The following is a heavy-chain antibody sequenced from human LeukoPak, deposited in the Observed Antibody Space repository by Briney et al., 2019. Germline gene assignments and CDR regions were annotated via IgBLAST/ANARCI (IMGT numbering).Heavy chain of an antibody. CDR2: IYTSGST. CDR3: ARTSGSYGYYYYYYMDV. Sequence: WETLSLTCTVSGGSISSSSYYWGWIRQPPGKGLEWIGRIYTSGSTNYNPSLKSRVTMSVDTSKNQFSLKLSSVTAADTAVYYCARTSGSYGYYYYYYMDVWGKGTTVTVSS. CDR1: GGSISSSSYY. J-gene: IGHJ6*03. V-gene: IGHV4-61*05. D-gene: IGHD1-26*01.